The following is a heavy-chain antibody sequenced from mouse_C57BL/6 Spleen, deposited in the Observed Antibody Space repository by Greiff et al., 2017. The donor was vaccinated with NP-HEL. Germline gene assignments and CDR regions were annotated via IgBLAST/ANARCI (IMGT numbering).Heavy chain of an antibody. V-gene: IGHV1-43*01. Sequence: EVQLQESGPELVKPGASVKISCKASGYSFTGYYMHWVKQSSEKSLEWIGEINPSTGGTSYNRKFKGKATLTVDKSSSTAYMQLKSLTSEDSAVYYCARGSIPFDYWGQGTTLTVSS. CDR2: INPSTGGT. D-gene: IGHD1-1*01. CDR1: GYSFTGYY. CDR3: ARGSIPFDY. J-gene: IGHJ2*01.